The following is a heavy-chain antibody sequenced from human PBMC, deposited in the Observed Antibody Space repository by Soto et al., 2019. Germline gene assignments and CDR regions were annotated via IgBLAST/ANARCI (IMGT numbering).Heavy chain of an antibody. CDR3: VRVQSKGAATNDRGYHYCGMDV. Sequence: QVHLVESGGGVVQPGRSLRLSCAASGFIFSTYAMHWVRQAPGKGLEWVAVISYDGYFKYYADSGKGRFTISRDNTKNMLYLQLNSLVAEDTAVYYCVRVQSKGAATNDRGYHYCGMDVWGQGTTVTVSS. CDR2: ISYDGYFK. J-gene: IGHJ6*02. CDR1: GFIFSTYA. V-gene: IGHV3-30*04. D-gene: IGHD1-1*01.